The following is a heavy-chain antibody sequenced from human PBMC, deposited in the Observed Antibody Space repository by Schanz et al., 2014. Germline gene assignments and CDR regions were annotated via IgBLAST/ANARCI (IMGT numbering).Heavy chain of an antibody. J-gene: IGHJ4*02. CDR1: GFTFSSYS. V-gene: IGHV3-23*04. CDR2: ISHSGGSK. D-gene: IGHD3-9*01. CDR3: ARQSHYDILTVTRN. Sequence: EVQLVESGGGLVKPGGSLRLSCAASGFTFSSYSMNWVRQAPGKGLEWVSSISHSGGSKYYADSVKGRFTISRDNSENTLYLQMNSLRAEDTAVYYCARQSHYDILTVTRNWGQGTLVTVSS.